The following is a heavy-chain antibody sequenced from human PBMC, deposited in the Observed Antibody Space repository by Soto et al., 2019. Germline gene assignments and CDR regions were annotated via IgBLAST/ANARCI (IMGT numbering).Heavy chain of an antibody. J-gene: IGHJ4*02. CDR3: AKYYYDSSTFSFDY. Sequence: LRLSCAASGFTFSSYAMSWVRQAPGKGLEWVSAIDGGGGSTFYADSVKGRFTISRDNSKNTLYLQMNSLRADDTAVYYCAKYYYDSSTFSFDYWGQGTLVTVSS. V-gene: IGHV3-23*01. D-gene: IGHD3-22*01. CDR2: IDGGGGST. CDR1: GFTFSSYA.